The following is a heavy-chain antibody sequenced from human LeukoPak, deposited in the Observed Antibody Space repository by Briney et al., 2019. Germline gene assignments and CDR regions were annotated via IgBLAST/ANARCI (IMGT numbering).Heavy chain of an antibody. CDR2: ISWDGGST. J-gene: IGHJ4*02. V-gene: IGHV3-43D*03. CDR3: AKGDYYGSGSHPPDY. CDR1: GFIFSDFS. D-gene: IGHD3-10*01. Sequence: GGSLRLSCAASGFIFSDFSISWVRQAPGKGLEWVSLISWDGGSTYYADSVKGRFTISRDNSKNSLYLQMNSLRAEDTALYYCAKGDYYGSGSHPPDYWGQGTLVTVSS.